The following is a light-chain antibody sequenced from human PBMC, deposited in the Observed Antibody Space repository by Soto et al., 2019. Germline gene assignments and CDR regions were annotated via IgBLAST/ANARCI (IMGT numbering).Light chain of an antibody. CDR2: KAS. CDR1: QTISSW. J-gene: IGKJ1*01. Sequence: DIQMTQSPSTLSGSVGDRVTITCRASQTISSWLAWYQQKPGKAPKLLIYKASTLKSGVPSRFSGSGSGTEFTLTISILQPDDFATYYCQHYNSHSEAFGQGTKVDIK. CDR3: QHYNSHSEA. V-gene: IGKV1-5*03.